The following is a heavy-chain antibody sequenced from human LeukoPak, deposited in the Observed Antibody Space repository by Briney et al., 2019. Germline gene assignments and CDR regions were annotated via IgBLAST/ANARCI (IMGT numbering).Heavy chain of an antibody. CDR2: ISGSGGST. J-gene: IGHJ4*02. V-gene: IGHV3-23*01. CDR3: AKEPDPYSSGTY. Sequence: GGSLRLSCAASGFTFSSYAMNWVRQAPGKGLEWVSAISGSGGSTYYTDSVKGRFTISRDNSKNTLYLQMNSLRAEDTAVYYCAKEPDPYSSGTYWGQGTLVTVSS. CDR1: GFTFSSYA. D-gene: IGHD6-19*01.